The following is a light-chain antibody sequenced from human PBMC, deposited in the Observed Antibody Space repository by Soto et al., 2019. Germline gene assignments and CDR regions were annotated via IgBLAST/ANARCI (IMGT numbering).Light chain of an antibody. CDR2: DAS. V-gene: IGKV3-11*01. CDR1: QSVSTA. Sequence: EVVLTQSPVTLSLSPGDRAALSCRASQSVSTAVAWYQQKPGQAPRLLIYDASDRATGVPARFSGSGSGTDFTLTISSVEPEDFAVYFCQPRRKRPPTFGQGTKLDI. CDR3: QPRRKRPPT. J-gene: IGKJ2*01.